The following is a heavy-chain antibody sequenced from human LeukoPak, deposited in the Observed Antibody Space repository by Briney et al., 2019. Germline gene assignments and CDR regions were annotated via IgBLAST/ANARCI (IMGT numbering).Heavy chain of an antibody. V-gene: IGHV4-59*01. CDR1: GGSFSGYY. Sequence: PSETLSLTCAVYGGSFSGYYWSWIRQPPGKGREGIGYIYYTGSTNYNPPLKSQVTISADTSNNEFSLRLASGAAADPAGYYCAREANYYGSGSYFEGTFDYWGQGSLVTVSS. CDR3: AREANYYGSGSYFEGTFDY. CDR2: IYYTGST. D-gene: IGHD3-10*01. J-gene: IGHJ4*02.